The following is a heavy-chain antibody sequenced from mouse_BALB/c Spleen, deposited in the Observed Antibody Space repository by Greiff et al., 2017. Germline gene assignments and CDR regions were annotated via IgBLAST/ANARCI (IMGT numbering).Heavy chain of an antibody. CDR1: GFNIKDYY. Sequence: EVQLQQSGAELVRSGASVKLSCTASGFNIKDYYMHWVKQRPEQGLEWIRWIDPENGDTEYAPKFQGKATMTADTSSNTAYLQLSSLTSEDTAVYYCTVYYYGSSPYYFDYWGQGTTLTVSS. D-gene: IGHD1-1*01. V-gene: IGHV14-4*02. CDR2: IDPENGDT. J-gene: IGHJ2*01. CDR3: TVYYYGSSPYYFDY.